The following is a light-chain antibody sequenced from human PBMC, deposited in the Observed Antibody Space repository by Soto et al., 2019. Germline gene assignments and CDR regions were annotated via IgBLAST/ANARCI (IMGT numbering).Light chain of an antibody. CDR3: SSYRTSTTPYYV. Sequence: QSALTQPASVSGSPGQSITISCTGTSSDVGAYNFVSWYQHHPGKAPKLMIYEVTNRPAGVPDRFSDSKSGNTASLTISGLQTEDEAEYYCSSYRTSTTPYYVFGTGTKVTVL. CDR2: EVT. V-gene: IGLV2-14*01. CDR1: SSDVGAYNF. J-gene: IGLJ1*01.